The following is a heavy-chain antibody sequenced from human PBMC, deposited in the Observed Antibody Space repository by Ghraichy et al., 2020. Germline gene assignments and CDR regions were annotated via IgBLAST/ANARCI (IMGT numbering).Heavy chain of an antibody. CDR1: GGSISSSSYY. J-gene: IGHJ4*02. CDR2: IYYSGST. D-gene: IGHD3-3*01. CDR3: ASIGRLTIFGIGY. V-gene: IGHV4-39*01. Sequence: SETLSLTCTVSGGSISSSSYYWGWIRQPPGKGLEWIGSIYYSGSTYYNPSLKSRVTISVDTSKNQLSLKLSSVTAADTAVYYCASIGRLTIFGIGYWGQGTLFTVSS.